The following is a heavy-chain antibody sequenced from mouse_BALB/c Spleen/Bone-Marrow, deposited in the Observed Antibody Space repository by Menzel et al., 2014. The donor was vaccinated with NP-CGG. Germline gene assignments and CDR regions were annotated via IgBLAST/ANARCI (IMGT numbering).Heavy chain of an antibody. J-gene: IGHJ4*01. CDR2: ISSGGSYT. CDR1: GFTFSSYA. Sequence: EVQRVESGGGLVKPGGSPKLSCAASGFTFSSYAMSWVRQSPEKRLEWVAEISSGGSYTYYPDTVTGRFTISRDNAKNTLYLEMSSLRSEDTAMYYCAREGLRRRAAMDYWGQGTSVTVSS. D-gene: IGHD2-4*01. V-gene: IGHV5-9-4*01. CDR3: AREGLRRRAAMDY.